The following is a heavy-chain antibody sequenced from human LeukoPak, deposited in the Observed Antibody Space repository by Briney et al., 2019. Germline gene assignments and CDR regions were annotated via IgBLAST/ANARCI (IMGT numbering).Heavy chain of an antibody. J-gene: IGHJ4*02. CDR1: GFTFSSSA. D-gene: IGHD3-10*01. CDR2: IAHHGNNK. V-gene: IGHV3-30*02. Sequence: GGSLRLSCGASGFTFSSSAMHWVRQGPGKGLEWVAYIAHHGNNKYYADSVKGRFTISRDNSKVSLYLQMNSLTADDTAVYYCAKDGSGSCTYWGQGTLVRVSS. CDR3: AKDGSGSCTY.